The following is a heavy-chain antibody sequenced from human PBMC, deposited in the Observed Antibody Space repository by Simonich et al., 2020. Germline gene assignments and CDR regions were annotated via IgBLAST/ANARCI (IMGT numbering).Heavy chain of an antibody. CDR3: ARWIAVAGTGAYGMDV. D-gene: IGHD6-19*01. Sequence: EVQLVASWGGLVKPGGSLRLSCAASGFTFSSSSMNWVRQVPGKGLEWVSSISSSSSYINYADSVKGRFTISRDNATNSLYLQMNSLRAEDTAEYDCARWIAVAGTGAYGMDVWGQGTTVTVSS. J-gene: IGHJ6*02. CDR2: ISSSSSYI. CDR1: GFTFSSSS. V-gene: IGHV3-21*01.